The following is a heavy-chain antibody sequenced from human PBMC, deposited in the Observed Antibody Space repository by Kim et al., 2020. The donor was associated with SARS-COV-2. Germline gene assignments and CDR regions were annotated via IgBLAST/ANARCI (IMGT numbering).Heavy chain of an antibody. V-gene: IGHV1-18*01. J-gene: IGHJ4*02. Sequence: ASVKVSCKASGYTFTSYGISWVRQAPGQGLEGMGWISAYNGNTNYAQKLQGRVTMTTDTSTSTAYMELRSLRSDDTAVYYCARFIPPPFSVGRSGYFYFDYWGQRTLVTVSS. CDR1: GYTFTSYG. D-gene: IGHD3-22*01. CDR3: ARFIPPPFSVGRSGYFYFDY. CDR2: ISAYNGNT.